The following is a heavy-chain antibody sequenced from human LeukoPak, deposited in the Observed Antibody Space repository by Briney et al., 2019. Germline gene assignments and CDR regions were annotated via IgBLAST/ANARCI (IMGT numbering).Heavy chain of an antibody. D-gene: IGHD6-13*01. V-gene: IGHV1-69*13. CDR1: GGTFSSYA. Sequence: ASVKVSCKASGGTFSSYAISWVRQAPGQGHEWMGGIIPIFGTANYAQKFQGRVTITADESTSTAYMELSSLRSEDTAVYYCVRLSLAAAGGYYFDYWGQGTLVTVPS. CDR2: IIPIFGTA. CDR3: VRLSLAAAGGYYFDY. J-gene: IGHJ4*02.